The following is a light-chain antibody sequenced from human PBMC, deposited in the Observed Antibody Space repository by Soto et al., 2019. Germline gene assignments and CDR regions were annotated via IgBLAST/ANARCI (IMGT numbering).Light chain of an antibody. Sequence: DIQMPQSPSSLSASVGDGVTITCQASQDVSNYLNWYQQKLGKAPKLLIYDASNLETGVPSRFSGSGSGTYFSFTISSLQPEDFATYYCQQYSNLITFGQGTRLEIK. CDR3: QQYSNLIT. V-gene: IGKV1-33*01. CDR1: QDVSNY. J-gene: IGKJ5*01. CDR2: DAS.